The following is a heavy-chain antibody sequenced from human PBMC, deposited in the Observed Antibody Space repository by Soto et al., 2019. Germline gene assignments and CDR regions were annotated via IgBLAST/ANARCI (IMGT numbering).Heavy chain of an antibody. CDR3: ARVGGDYSQNYYYYMDG. V-gene: IGHV1-3*01. J-gene: IGHJ6*03. Sequence: ASVKVSCKASGYTFTSYAMCWVRQAPGQRLEWMGWLNAGNGNTKYSQKFQGRVTITRDTSASTAYMELSSLKSEDTAVYYCARVGGDYSQNYYYYMDGWGKGTKLTV. D-gene: IGHD4-4*01. CDR2: LNAGNGNT. CDR1: GYTFTSYA.